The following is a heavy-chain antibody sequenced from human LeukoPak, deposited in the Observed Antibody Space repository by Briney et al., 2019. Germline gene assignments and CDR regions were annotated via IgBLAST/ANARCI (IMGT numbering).Heavy chain of an antibody. CDR1: GFTFSSYE. J-gene: IGHJ3*02. CDR2: ISSRGSAI. Sequence: QPGGSLRLSCAASGFTFSSYEMNWVRQAPGKGLEWVSYISSRGSAIYYADSVKGRFTISRDNAKNSLYLQMNSLRAEDTAMYYCARESWSDSVAFDIWGLGTMVIVSS. CDR3: ARESWSDSVAFDI. D-gene: IGHD3-3*01. V-gene: IGHV3-48*03.